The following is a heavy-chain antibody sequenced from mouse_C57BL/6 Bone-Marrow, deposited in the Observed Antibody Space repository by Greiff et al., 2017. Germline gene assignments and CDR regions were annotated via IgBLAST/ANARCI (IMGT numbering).Heavy chain of an antibody. CDR3: AITSYWYFDV. Sequence: VQLVESGAELVKPGASVKISCKASGYTFTDYYINWVKQRPGQGLEWIGKIGPGSGSTNYNATFKGTATLTADKASSTAYMQLSSLTSEYSVVYFCAITSYWYFDVWGTGTTVTVSS. J-gene: IGHJ1*03. CDR2: IGPGSGST. V-gene: IGHV1-77*01. D-gene: IGHD1-3*01. CDR1: GYTFTDYY.